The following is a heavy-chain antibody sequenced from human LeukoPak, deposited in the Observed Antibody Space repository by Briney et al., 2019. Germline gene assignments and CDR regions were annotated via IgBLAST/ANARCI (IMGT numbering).Heavy chain of an antibody. J-gene: IGHJ6*03. V-gene: IGHV3-7*01. CDR2: INQVESEK. CDR3: ARGYSSSWHHYYYYMDV. Sequence: GGPLRLSCEASGFSFSSYWMSWVRQAPGKGPEWVANINQVESEKYSVDSVKGRFTISRDNAKNSVYLQMKNLRAEDTALYYCARGYSSSWHHYYYYMDVWGKGTTVTISS. D-gene: IGHD6-13*01. CDR1: GFSFSSYW.